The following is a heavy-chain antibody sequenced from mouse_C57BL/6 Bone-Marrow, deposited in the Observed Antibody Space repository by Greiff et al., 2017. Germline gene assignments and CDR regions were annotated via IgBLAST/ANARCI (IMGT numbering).Heavy chain of an antibody. CDR3: ARPYYSNYGYFDV. D-gene: IGHD2-5*01. Sequence: QVQLQQSGAELVKPGASVKMSCKASGYTFTSYWITWVKQRPEQGLEWIGDIYPGSGSTNYNEKFKSKATLTVYTSSSTAYMQLSSLTSEYSAVYYCARPYYSNYGYFDVWGTGTTVTVSS. CDR1: GYTFTSYW. J-gene: IGHJ1*03. CDR2: IYPGSGST. V-gene: IGHV1-55*01.